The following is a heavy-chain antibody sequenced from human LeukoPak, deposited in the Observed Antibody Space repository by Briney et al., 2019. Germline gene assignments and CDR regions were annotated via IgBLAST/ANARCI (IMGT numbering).Heavy chain of an antibody. CDR3: ARAKQWLVPRFDP. Sequence: SETLSLTCAVYGGSFSGYYWSWIRQPPGKGLEWIGEINHSGSTNYNPSLKSRVTISVDTSKNQFSLKLSSVTAADTAVYYCARAKQWLVPRFDPWGQGTLVTVSS. J-gene: IGHJ5*02. CDR2: INHSGST. CDR1: GGSFSGYY. D-gene: IGHD6-19*01. V-gene: IGHV4-34*01.